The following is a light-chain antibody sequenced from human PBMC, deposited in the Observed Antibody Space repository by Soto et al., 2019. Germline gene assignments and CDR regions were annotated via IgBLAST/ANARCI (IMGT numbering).Light chain of an antibody. CDR3: QQYESYSWT. CDR1: QSVRNY. V-gene: IGKV1-5*01. Sequence: DIQMTQSPSSLSASVGDSVTITCRASQSVRNYLNWYQHKPGKAPKLLIYGASRLQTGVPSRFSGSGSGTEFTLTISSLQPDDSATYYCQQYESYSWTFGQGTKVDIK. J-gene: IGKJ1*01. CDR2: GAS.